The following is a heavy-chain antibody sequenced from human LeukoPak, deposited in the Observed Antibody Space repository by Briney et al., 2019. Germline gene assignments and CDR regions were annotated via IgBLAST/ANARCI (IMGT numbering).Heavy chain of an antibody. Sequence: GGSLRLSCAASGFTFSSYAMHWVRQAPGKGLEWVAAISYDGSNKYYADSVKGRFTISRDNANNSLYLQMNSLRVEDTAVYYCARERGAGLSSSWIDYWGQGTLVTVSS. CDR2: ISYDGSNK. J-gene: IGHJ4*02. CDR3: ARERGAGLSSSWIDY. V-gene: IGHV3-30-3*01. D-gene: IGHD6-13*01. CDR1: GFTFSSYA.